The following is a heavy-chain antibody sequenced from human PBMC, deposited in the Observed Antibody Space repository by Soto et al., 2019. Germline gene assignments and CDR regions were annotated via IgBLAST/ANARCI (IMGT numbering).Heavy chain of an antibody. D-gene: IGHD2-2*01. CDR1: GFTFSSYW. V-gene: IGHV3-74*03. CDR2: INSDGSST. CDR3: ARVETCSSTSCYSVFAY. J-gene: IGHJ4*02. Sequence: EVQLVESGGGLVQPGGSLRLYCAASGFTFSSYWMHWVRQAPGKGLVWVSRINSDGSSTTYADSVKGRFTISRDNAKNTLYLQMNSLRAEDTAVYYCARVETCSSTSCYSVFAYWGQGTLVTVSS.